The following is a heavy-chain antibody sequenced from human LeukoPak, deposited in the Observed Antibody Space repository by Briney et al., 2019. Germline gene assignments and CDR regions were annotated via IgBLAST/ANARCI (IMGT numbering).Heavy chain of an antibody. D-gene: IGHD3-9*01. J-gene: IGHJ6*03. CDR1: GGSFSGYY. V-gene: IGHV4-34*01. CDR2: INHSGST. Sequence: IPSETLSLTCAVYGGSFSGYYWSWIRQPPGKGLEWIGEINHSGSTNYSPSLKSRVTILVDTSKNQFSLKLSSVTAADTAVYYCARLRILTGYFILYYYYYMDVWGKGTTVTVSS. CDR3: ARLRILTGYFILYYYYYMDV.